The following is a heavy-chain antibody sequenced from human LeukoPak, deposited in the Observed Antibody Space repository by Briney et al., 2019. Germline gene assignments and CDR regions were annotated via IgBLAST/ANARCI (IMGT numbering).Heavy chain of an antibody. J-gene: IGHJ3*02. CDR3: ARTSYIKWLRADDAFDI. D-gene: IGHD5-12*01. CDR2: INAGNGNT. V-gene: IGHV1-3*01. CDR1: GYTFTSYA. Sequence: ASVKVSCKASGYTFTSYAMHWVRQAPGQRLEWMGWINAGNGNTKYSQKFQGRVTITRDTSASTAYMELRSLRSDDTAVYYCARTSYIKWLRADDAFDIWGQGTMVTVYS.